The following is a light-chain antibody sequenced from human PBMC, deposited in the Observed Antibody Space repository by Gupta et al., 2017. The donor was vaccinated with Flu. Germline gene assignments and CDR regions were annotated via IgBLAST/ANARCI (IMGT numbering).Light chain of an antibody. V-gene: IGKV4-1*01. Sequence: DIVMTQSPDSLAVSLGERATINCKSSQSVLYSSNNKNYLAWYQQKPGQPPKQLIYWASTRESGVPDRFSGSGSGTDFTLTISSLQAEDVAVYYCQQYYSTITFGQGTRLEIK. CDR1: QSVLYSSNNKNY. J-gene: IGKJ5*01. CDR3: QQYYSTIT. CDR2: WAS.